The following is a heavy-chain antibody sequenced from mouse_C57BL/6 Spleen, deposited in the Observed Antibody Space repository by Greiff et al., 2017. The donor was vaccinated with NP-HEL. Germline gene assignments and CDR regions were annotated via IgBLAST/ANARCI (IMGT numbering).Heavy chain of an antibody. CDR3: TRRAGSNFAY. CDR2: ISSGGDYI. V-gene: IGHV5S21*01. CDR1: GFTFSSYA. Sequence: EVQGVESGEGLVKPGGSLKLSCAASGFTFSSYAMSWVRQTPEKRLEWVAYISSGGDYISYADTVKGRFTISRDNARNTLYLQMSSLKSEDTAMYYCTRRAGSNFAYWGQGTLVTVSA. J-gene: IGHJ3*01. D-gene: IGHD1-1*01.